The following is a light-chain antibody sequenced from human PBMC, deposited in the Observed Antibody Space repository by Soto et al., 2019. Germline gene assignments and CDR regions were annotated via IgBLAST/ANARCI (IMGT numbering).Light chain of an antibody. Sequence: QSVLTQAPSVSGAPGQEVTISCTGSSSNIGATYDVHWYQQLPGAAPKLLLFVITNRPSGVPDRFSGSKSGTSASLAITGHQPDDEADYYCQSYDTALRAWVFGGGTKVTVL. CDR2: VIT. CDR1: SSNIGATYD. V-gene: IGLV1-40*01. J-gene: IGLJ3*02. CDR3: QSYDTALRAWV.